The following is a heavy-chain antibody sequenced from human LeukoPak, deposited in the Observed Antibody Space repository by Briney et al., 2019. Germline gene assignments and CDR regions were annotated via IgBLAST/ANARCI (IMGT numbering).Heavy chain of an antibody. D-gene: IGHD3-10*01. CDR3: ASQSSGYALDV. CDR1: GYTFTSYY. J-gene: IGHJ6*02. Sequence: ASVKVSCKASGYTFTSYYMHWVRQAPGQGLEWMGIINPSGGSASYAQKFQGRVTMTRDTSTSTVYMEVSSLRSEDTAVYYCASQSSGYALDVWGQGTTVTVSS. V-gene: IGHV1-46*01. CDR2: INPSGGSA.